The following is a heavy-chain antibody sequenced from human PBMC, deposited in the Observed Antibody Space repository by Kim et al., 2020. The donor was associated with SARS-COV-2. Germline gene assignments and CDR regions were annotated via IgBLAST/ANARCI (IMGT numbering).Heavy chain of an antibody. D-gene: IGHD5-12*01. CDR1: GFTFSSYD. V-gene: IGHV3-13*01. Sequence: GGSLRLSCAASGFTFSSYDMHWVRQATGKGLEWVSAIGTAGDTYYPGSVKGRFTISRENAKNSLYLQMNSLRAGDTAVYYCSRGGTATTPHAFDIWGQGTMVTVSS. CDR3: SRGGTATTPHAFDI. J-gene: IGHJ3*02. CDR2: IGTAGDT.